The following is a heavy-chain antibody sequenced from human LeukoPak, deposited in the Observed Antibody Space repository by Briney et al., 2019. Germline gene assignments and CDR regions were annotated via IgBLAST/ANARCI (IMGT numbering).Heavy chain of an antibody. J-gene: IGHJ4*02. CDR3: TRYNNDYFDY. CDR1: GFTFGGYG. D-gene: IGHD1-14*01. CDR2: IAYDGSRA. Sequence: GCSLRLSCAGSGFTFGGYGMHWFRQTPGKGLEWVAVIAYDGSRAFYADSVKGRFTISRDNSKNTMSVQMDDLRAEDTAVYYCTRYNNDYFDYWGQGTLVTVSS. V-gene: IGHV3-33*01.